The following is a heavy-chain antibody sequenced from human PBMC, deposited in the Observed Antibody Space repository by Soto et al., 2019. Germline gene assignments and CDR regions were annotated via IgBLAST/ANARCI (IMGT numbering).Heavy chain of an antibody. J-gene: IGHJ4*02. CDR3: AKSSGGYSYGPYYFDY. V-gene: IGHV3-23*01. Sequence: PGGSLRLSCAASGFTFSSYAMSWVRQAPGKGLEWVSGISGSGGSTYYADSVKGRFTISRDNSKNTLYLQMNSLRAEDTAVYYCAKSSGGYSYGPYYFDYWGQGTLVTVSS. CDR1: GFTFSSYA. D-gene: IGHD5-18*01. CDR2: ISGSGGST.